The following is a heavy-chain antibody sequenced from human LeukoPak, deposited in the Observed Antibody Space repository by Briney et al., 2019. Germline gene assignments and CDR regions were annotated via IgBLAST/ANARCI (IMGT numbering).Heavy chain of an antibody. CDR1: GGSFSGYY. J-gene: IGHJ3*02. D-gene: IGHD3-9*01. CDR3: ARADILTGYYRRINAFDI. CDR2: INHSGST. Sequence: PSETLSLTCAVYGGSFSGYYWSWTRQPPGKGLEWIGEINHSGSTNYNPSLKSRVTISVDTSKNQLSLKLSSVTAADTAVYYCARADILTGYYRRINAFDIWGQGTMVTVSS. V-gene: IGHV4-34*01.